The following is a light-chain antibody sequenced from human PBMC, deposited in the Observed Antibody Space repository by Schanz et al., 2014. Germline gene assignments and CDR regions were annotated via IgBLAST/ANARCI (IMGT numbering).Light chain of an antibody. J-gene: IGKJ1*01. CDR1: QSVRSTY. CDR2: GVS. CDR3: HQYGSSPWT. V-gene: IGKV3-20*01. Sequence: EIVLTQSPGTLSLSPGERATFSCRASQSVRSTYFAWYQHIPGQAPRLVIFGVSGRATGIPDRFSGSGSGTDFTLTISRLEPEDFAVYFCHQYGSSPWTFGQGTKVEIK.